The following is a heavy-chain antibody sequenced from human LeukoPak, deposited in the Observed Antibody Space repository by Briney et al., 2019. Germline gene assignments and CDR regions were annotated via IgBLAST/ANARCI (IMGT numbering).Heavy chain of an antibody. CDR2: ITDSGGST. Sequence: GGSLRLSCAASGFTFNIYSMSWVRQAPGRGLEWVSAITDSGGSTYYADSVKGRFTISRDNSKNTLFLQMTSLRAEDTAVYYCAKVGGRGYSGYEANWFDPWGQGTLVTVSS. J-gene: IGHJ5*02. V-gene: IGHV3-23*01. CDR1: GFTFNIYS. D-gene: IGHD5-12*01. CDR3: AKVGGRGYSGYEANWFDP.